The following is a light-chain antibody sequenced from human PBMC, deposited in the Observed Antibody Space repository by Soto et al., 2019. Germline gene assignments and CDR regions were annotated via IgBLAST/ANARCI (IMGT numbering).Light chain of an antibody. CDR3: QAWDSTYLV. Sequence: SYELTQPPSVSVAPGQTASITCSGDELKDKDASGYQQKPGHSPVLVSYQDSNRPSGIPERCSGSNSGNTATLTIRGTQDMDEADYYCQAWDSTYLVFGGGTKVTVL. CDR1: ELKDKD. J-gene: IGLJ2*01. CDR2: QDS. V-gene: IGLV3-1*01.